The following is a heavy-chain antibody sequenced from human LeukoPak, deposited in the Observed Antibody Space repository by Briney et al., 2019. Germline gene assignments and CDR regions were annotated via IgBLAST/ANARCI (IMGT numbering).Heavy chain of an antibody. CDR2: TSYSGST. Sequence: PSETLFLTCSVSGVSIGTNFWGSLRHVPRNGLEWIGYTSYSGSTNYNPSLKSRVSISIDTSKNQFSLELNSVTAADTAVYYCARSDTHHIHSSSWHFDYWGQGTLVTVSS. D-gene: IGHD6-13*01. CDR1: GVSIGTNF. J-gene: IGHJ4*02. CDR3: ARSDTHHIHSSSWHFDY. V-gene: IGHV4-59*01.